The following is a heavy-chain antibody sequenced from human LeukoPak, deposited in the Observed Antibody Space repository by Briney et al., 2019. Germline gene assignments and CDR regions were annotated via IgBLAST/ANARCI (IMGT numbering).Heavy chain of an antibody. J-gene: IGHJ4*02. CDR3: ATYHYDSSGYYFNLWRLDY. Sequence: ASVKVSCKVSGYTLTELSMHWVRQAPGRGLEWMGGFDPEDGETIYAQKFQGRVTMTEDTSTDTAYMELSSLRSEDTAVYYCATYHYDSSGYYFNLWRLDYWGQGTLVTVSS. CDR2: FDPEDGET. V-gene: IGHV1-24*01. D-gene: IGHD3-22*01. CDR1: GYTLTELS.